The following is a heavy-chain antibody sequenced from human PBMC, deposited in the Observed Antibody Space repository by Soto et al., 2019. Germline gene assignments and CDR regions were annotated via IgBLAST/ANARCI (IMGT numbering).Heavy chain of an antibody. J-gene: IGHJ4*02. Sequence: GGSLRLSCAASGFTFSSYGMHWVRQAPGKGLEWVAVIWYDGSNKYYADSVKGRFTISRDNSKNTLYLQMNSLRAEDTAVYYCARSPKFPAEYYFDYWGQGTLVTVSS. CDR3: ARSPKFPAEYYFDY. V-gene: IGHV3-33*01. CDR2: IWYDGSNK. CDR1: GFTFSSYG.